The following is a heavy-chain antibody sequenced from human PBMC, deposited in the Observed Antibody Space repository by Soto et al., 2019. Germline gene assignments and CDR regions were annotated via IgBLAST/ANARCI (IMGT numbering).Heavy chain of an antibody. CDR3: AREDYDCSGGSCWDQYFQH. CDR2: IWYDGSNK. D-gene: IGHD2-15*01. CDR1: GFTFSSYG. Sequence: QVQLVESGGGVVQPGRSLRLSCAASGFTFSSYGMHWVRQAPGKGLEWVAVIWYDGSNKYYADSVKGRFTISRDNSKNTLYLQMNSLRAEDTAVYYCAREDYDCSGGSCWDQYFQHWGQGTLVTVSS. J-gene: IGHJ1*01. V-gene: IGHV3-33*01.